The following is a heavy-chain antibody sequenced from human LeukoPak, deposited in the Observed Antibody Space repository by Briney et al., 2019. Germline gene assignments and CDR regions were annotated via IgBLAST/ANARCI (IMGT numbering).Heavy chain of an antibody. D-gene: IGHD5-18*01. CDR1: GGSINDYY. Sequence: SETLSLTCTVSGGSINDYYWSWIRQPAGKGLEWIGRIYTSGSTNYNPSLKSRVTISVDTSKNQFSLKLSSVTAADTAVYYCARQGYSYGSSFDYWGQGTLVTVSS. CDR2: IYTSGST. J-gene: IGHJ4*02. CDR3: ARQGYSYGSSFDY. V-gene: IGHV4-4*07.